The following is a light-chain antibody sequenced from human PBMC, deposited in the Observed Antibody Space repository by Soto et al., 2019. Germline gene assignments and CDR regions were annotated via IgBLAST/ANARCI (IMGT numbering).Light chain of an antibody. V-gene: IGLV2-14*03. CDR3: SSYTGSNTYV. CDR2: DVS. J-gene: IGLJ1*01. Sequence: QSALTQPASVSGSPGQSITMSCTGTSSDVGYYNYVSWYQLHPGKAPKLMFYDVSNRPSGISNRFSGSKSGNAASLTISGLQAEDEADYYCSSYTGSNTYVFGTGTKLTVL. CDR1: SSDVGYYNY.